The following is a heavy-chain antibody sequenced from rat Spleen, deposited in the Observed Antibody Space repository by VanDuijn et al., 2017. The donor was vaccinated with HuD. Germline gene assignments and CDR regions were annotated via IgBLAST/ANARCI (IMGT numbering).Heavy chain of an antibody. CDR3: ARLLTVPGSLYVMDA. Sequence: EVQLVESGGGLAQPGRSLKLSCAASGFTFSNYGMAWVRQAPTKGLAWVATISYDGSSTYYQDPVKGRFTISRDNAKSTLYLQMDSLRSEDTTTYYCARLLTVPGSLYVMDAWGQGASVTVSS. J-gene: IGHJ4*01. V-gene: IGHV5-29*01. D-gene: IGHD1-4*01. CDR1: GFTFSNYG. CDR2: ISYDGSST.